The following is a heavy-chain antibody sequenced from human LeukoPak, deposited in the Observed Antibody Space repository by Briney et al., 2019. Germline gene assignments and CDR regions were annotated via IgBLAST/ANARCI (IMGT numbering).Heavy chain of an antibody. CDR3: ARDYSGSYYGGQDY. CDR1: GYSFSAYY. D-gene: IGHD3-10*01. CDR2: INPNSGDT. V-gene: IGHV1-2*02. J-gene: IGHJ4*02. Sequence: ASVKVSCKASGYSFSAYYMHWVRQAPGQGLEWMGWINPNSGDTNYAQKFQGRVTMTRDTSISTAYMELSRLKSDDTAIYYCARDYSGSYYGGQDYWGQGTLITVSS.